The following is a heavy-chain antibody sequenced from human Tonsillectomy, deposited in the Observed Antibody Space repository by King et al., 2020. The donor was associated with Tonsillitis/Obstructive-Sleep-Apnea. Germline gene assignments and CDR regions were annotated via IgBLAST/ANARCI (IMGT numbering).Heavy chain of an antibody. CDR3: ARDGDCSRTSCPFDY. CDR2: ISYDGSNK. Sequence: VQLVESGGGVVQPGRSLRLSCAASGFTFSSYAMHWVRQAPGKGLEWVAVISYDGSNKYYADSVKGRFTISRDNSKNTLYLQMNSLRGEDTAVYYCARDGDCSRTSCPFDYWGQGTLVTVSS. D-gene: IGHD2-2*01. J-gene: IGHJ4*02. V-gene: IGHV3-30*04. CDR1: GFTFSSYA.